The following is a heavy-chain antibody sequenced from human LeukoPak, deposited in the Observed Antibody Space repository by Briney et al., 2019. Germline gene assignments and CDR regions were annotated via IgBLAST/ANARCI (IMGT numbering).Heavy chain of an antibody. D-gene: IGHD3-10*01. Sequence: GGSLRLSCAASGFTFSDYYMSWIRQAPGKGLEWVSAISGSGGSTYYADSVKGRFTISRDNSKNTLYLQMNSLRAEDTAVYYCAKVDMPDYYGSGSLKGNFDYWGQGTLVTVSS. CDR3: AKVDMPDYYGSGSLKGNFDY. CDR1: GFTFSDYY. CDR2: ISGSGGST. J-gene: IGHJ4*02. V-gene: IGHV3-23*01.